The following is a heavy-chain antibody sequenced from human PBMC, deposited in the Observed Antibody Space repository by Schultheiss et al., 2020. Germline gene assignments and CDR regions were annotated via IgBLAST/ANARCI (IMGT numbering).Heavy chain of an antibody. CDR3: ARRIHAANFDY. J-gene: IGHJ4*02. Sequence: SETLSLTCTVSGGSISSGDYYWSWIRQPPGKGLEWIGSIYYSGSTYYNPSLKSRVTISVDTSKNQFSLKLSSVTAADTAVYYCARRIHAANFDYWGQGSLGTVPS. CDR2: IYYSGST. CDR1: GGSISSGDYY. V-gene: IGHV4-39*01.